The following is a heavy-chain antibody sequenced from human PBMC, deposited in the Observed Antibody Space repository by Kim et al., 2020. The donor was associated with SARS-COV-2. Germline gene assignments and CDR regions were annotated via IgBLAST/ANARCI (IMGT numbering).Heavy chain of an antibody. Sequence: GGSLRLSCAASGFTFSNAWMSWVRQAPGKGLEWVGRIKSKTDGGTTDYAAPVKGRFTISRDDSKNTLYLQMNSLKTEDTAVYYCTTDLGLRYFDWLTYWGQGTLVTVSS. D-gene: IGHD3-9*01. CDR2: IKSKTDGGTT. CDR3: TTDLGLRYFDWLTY. J-gene: IGHJ4*02. CDR1: GFTFSNAW. V-gene: IGHV3-15*01.